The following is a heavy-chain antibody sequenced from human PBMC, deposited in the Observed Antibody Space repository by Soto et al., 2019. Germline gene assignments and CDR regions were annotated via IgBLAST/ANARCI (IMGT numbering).Heavy chain of an antibody. J-gene: IGHJ4*02. CDR1: GYTFTSYA. CDR3: ASSVSSHCVDKIFDY. Sequence: ASVKVSCKASGYTFTSYAMHWVRQAPGQRLEWMGWINAGNGNTKYSEKCQGRVTITRDTSASTAYMELSSLKSEDTAVYYCASSVSSHCVDKIFDYWGQGTLVTVSS. CDR2: INAGNGNT. V-gene: IGHV1-3*01. D-gene: IGHD3-16*02.